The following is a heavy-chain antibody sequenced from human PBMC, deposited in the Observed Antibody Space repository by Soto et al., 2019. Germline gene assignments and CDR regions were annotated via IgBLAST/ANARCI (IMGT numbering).Heavy chain of an antibody. V-gene: IGHV3-43*01. Sequence: EVHLVESGGGVVQPGGSLRLSCAASGFTFDDHNMHWIRQAPGKGLEWVSLVSWDGDTTYYADSVKGGFTISRDNSENSLYLQMSGLTTEDTALYYCASSQGDYWGQGTLVTVSS. CDR3: ASSQGDY. J-gene: IGHJ4*02. CDR1: GFTFDDHN. CDR2: VSWDGDTT.